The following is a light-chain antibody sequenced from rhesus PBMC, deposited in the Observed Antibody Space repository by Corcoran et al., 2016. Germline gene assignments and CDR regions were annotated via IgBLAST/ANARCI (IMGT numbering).Light chain of an antibody. Sequence: DIQMTQSPSSLSASVGDRVTITCRASQGMSIWLAWYQQKPGKAPKVRIYKASRSQSGVPSRFSGSGSGTDFPLTISSLQPEDFATYYCQLYNRAPTFGQGTKVDIK. J-gene: IGKJ1*01. CDR1: QGMSIW. V-gene: IGKV1-21*01. CDR2: KAS. CDR3: QLYNRAPT.